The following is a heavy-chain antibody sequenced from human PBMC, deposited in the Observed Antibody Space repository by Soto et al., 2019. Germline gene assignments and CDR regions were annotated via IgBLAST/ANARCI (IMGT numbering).Heavy chain of an antibody. V-gene: IGHV3-11*06. CDR1: GFTFSDYY. CDR3: ATPPSGGMDV. Sequence: GSLIRSCAASGFTFSDYYMSWIRQAPGKGLEWVSYISSSSSYTNYADSVKGRFTISRDNAKNSLYLQMNSLRAEDTAVYYCATPPSGGMDVWGQGTTVTVSS. CDR2: ISSSSSYT. J-gene: IGHJ6*02.